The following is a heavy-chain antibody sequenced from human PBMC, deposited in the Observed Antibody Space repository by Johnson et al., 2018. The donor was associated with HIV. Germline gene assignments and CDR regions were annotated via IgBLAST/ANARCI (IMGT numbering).Heavy chain of an antibody. Sequence: QVQLVESGGGVVQPGRSLRLSCAASGFTFSSYAMHWVRQAPGKGLEWVAVISYDGSNKYYADSVKGRFTISRDNSKNTRYLQMNSLRAEDTAVYYCAKMGYSGSYYVGAFDIWGQGTMVTVSS. V-gene: IGHV3-30-3*02. J-gene: IGHJ3*02. CDR3: AKMGYSGSYYVGAFDI. CDR1: GFTFSSYA. CDR2: ISYDGSNK. D-gene: IGHD1-26*01.